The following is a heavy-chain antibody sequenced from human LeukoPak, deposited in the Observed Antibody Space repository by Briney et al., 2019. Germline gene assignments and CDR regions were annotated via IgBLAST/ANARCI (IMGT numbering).Heavy chain of an antibody. V-gene: IGHV4-59*01. D-gene: IGHD2-21*01. CDR1: GGSLTNYY. Sequence: SETLSLTCTVSGGSLTNYYWTWIQQPPGKGLEWIGYIYYSGSTNYNPSLKSRVTISVDTSKNQFSLKLSSVTAADTAVYYCARDIGVVIGAFDIWGQGTMVTVSS. J-gene: IGHJ3*02. CDR2: IYYSGST. CDR3: ARDIGVVIGAFDI.